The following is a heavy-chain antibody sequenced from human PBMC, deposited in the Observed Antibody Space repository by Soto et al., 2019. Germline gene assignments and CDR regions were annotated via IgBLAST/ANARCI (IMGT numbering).Heavy chain of an antibody. V-gene: IGHV1-18*04. D-gene: IGHD3-10*01. Sequence: VKVSCKASGYTFTTYGISWLRQAPGQGLEWMGWISAYNGNTNYAQKVQGRVTMTTDTSTSTAYMELRSLRSDDTAVYYCARTYGSGSYSPGDYWGQGTLVTVSS. CDR2: ISAYNGNT. CDR1: GYTFTTYG. CDR3: ARTYGSGSYSPGDY. J-gene: IGHJ4*02.